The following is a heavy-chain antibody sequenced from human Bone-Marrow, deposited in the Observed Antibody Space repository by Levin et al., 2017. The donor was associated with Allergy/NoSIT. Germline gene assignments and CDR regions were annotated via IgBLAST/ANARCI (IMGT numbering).Heavy chain of an antibody. V-gene: IGHV3-73*01. D-gene: IGHD3-10*01. CDR2: IRSKANSYAT. J-gene: IGHJ4*02. CDR1: GFTFSGSA. Sequence: GGSLRLSCAASGFTFSGSAMHWVRQASGKGLEWVGRIRSKANSYATAYAASVKGRFTISRDDSKNTAYLQMNSLKTEDTAVYYCSTMVRGVIDYWGQGTLVTVSS. CDR3: STMVRGVIDY.